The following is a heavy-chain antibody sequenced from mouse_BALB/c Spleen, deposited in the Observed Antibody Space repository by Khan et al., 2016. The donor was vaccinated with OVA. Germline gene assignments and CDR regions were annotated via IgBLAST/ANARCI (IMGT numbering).Heavy chain of an antibody. J-gene: IGHJ2*01. CDR1: GFNIKDTY. Sequence: VQLQQSGAELVKPGASVKLSCTASGFNIKDTYMHWVKQRPEQGLEWIGRIDPSNGNTEYDPKFKAKATLTTDTSSNTAYLQLSSLTSEDTAIYYCSRWPRGYWGQGTTLTVSS. CDR2: IDPSNGNT. V-gene: IGHV14-3*02. CDR3: SRWPRGY.